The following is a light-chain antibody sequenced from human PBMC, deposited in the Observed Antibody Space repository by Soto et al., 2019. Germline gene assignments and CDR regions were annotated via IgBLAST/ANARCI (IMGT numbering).Light chain of an antibody. CDR3: QQYESFPRT. J-gene: IGKJ1*01. V-gene: IGKV1-5*03. CDR1: QSINNW. Sequence: DIQMTQSPSTLSASVGDRVTITCRASQSINNWLAWYQQKPGKAPKLFIFKASTLESGVPSSFSGSGSGTEFTLSISSLQPDDFATYFCQQYESFPRTFGQGTKVDIK. CDR2: KAS.